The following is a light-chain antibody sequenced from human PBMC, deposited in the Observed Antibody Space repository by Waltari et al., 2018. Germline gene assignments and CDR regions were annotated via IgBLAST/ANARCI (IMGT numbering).Light chain of an antibody. CDR1: NLARKI. V-gene: IGLV3-1*01. CDR3: EMWDNSVVI. J-gene: IGLJ2*01. Sequence: SNELTQPQSASVVLGQTAITTGSGHNLARKIVSWFHQRPGQSPVVVFYQPSERPSGIPERYSGSISGNTATLAISGTQETDEGDYFCEMWDNSVVIFGGGTKLTVL. CDR2: QPS.